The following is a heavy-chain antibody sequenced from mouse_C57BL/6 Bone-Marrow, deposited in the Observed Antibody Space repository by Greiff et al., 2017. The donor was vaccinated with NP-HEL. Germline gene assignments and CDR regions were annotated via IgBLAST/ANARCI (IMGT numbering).Heavy chain of an antibody. D-gene: IGHD1-1*01. J-gene: IGHJ4*01. CDR2: IDPSDSYT. Sequence: VKLVESGAELVMPGASVKLSCKASGYTFTSYWMHWVKQRPGQGLEWIGEIDPSDSYTNYNQKFKGKSTLTVDKSSSTAYMQLSSLTSEDSAVYYCARYHYGSSYACAMDYWGQGTSVTVSS. CDR1: GYTFTSYW. V-gene: IGHV1-69*01. CDR3: ARYHYGSSYACAMDY.